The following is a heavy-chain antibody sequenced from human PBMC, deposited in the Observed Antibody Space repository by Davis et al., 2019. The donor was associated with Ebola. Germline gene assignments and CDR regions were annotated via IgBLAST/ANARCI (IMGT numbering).Heavy chain of an antibody. CDR1: GYTLTSYY. CDR3: ARSLGYSYGVDY. V-gene: IGHV1-46*03. CDR2: INPSAGST. D-gene: IGHD5-18*01. J-gene: IGHJ4*02. Sequence: SVTVSCKPSGYTLTSYYMHWVRQAPRQGLEWMGIINPSAGSTSYAQKFQGRVTMTRDTSTSTVYMELSSLRSEDTAVYYCARSLGYSYGVDYWGQGTLVTVSS.